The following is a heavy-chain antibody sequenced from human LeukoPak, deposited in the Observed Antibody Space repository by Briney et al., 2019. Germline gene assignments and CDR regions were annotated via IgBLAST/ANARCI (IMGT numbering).Heavy chain of an antibody. J-gene: IGHJ4*02. Sequence: PGGSLRLSCAASGFTVSSNYMSWVRQAPGKGLEWVSVIYSGGSTYYADSVKGRFTISRANSKNTLYLQMNSLRAEDTAVYYCARDLRTPYYYDSSGFDYWGQGTLVTVSS. V-gene: IGHV3-53*01. CDR1: GFTVSSNY. CDR2: IYSGGST. D-gene: IGHD3-22*01. CDR3: ARDLRTPYYYDSSGFDY.